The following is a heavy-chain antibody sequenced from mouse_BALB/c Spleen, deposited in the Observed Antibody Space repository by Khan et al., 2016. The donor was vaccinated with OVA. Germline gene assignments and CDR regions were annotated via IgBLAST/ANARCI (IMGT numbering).Heavy chain of an antibody. CDR2: ISYNGSN. V-gene: IGHV3-2*02. J-gene: IGHJ4*01. CDR3: ARDGSRYNYAMDY. Sequence: EVKLEESGPGLVKPSQSLSLTCTVTGYSITSDYAWNWIRQFPGNKLEWMGYISYNGSNNYNPSLKSRISLTRDTSKNQFFLQLNSVTTVDTATYFCARDGSRYNYAMDYWGQGTSVTVSS. D-gene: IGHD2-3*01. CDR1: GYSITSDYA.